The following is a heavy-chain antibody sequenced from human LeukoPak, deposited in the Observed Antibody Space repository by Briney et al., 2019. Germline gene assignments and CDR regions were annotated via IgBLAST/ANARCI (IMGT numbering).Heavy chain of an antibody. CDR1: GFTFSSYA. J-gene: IGHJ5*02. CDR2: IGSGSTYI. CDR3: AREGVLGAGFDA. V-gene: IGHV3-21*06. Sequence: PGGSLRLSCAASGFTFSSYAMSWVRRAPGKGLEWVSSIGSGSTYIYYADSVKGRFTISRDNAKNSLYLQMNSLRPEDTALYYCAREGVLGAGFDAWGQGTLVAVSS. D-gene: IGHD3-16*01.